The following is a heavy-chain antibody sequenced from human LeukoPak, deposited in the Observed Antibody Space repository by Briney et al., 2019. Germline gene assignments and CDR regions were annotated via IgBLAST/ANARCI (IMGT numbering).Heavy chain of an antibody. D-gene: IGHD3-10*01. J-gene: IGHJ4*02. V-gene: IGHV3-23*01. CDR1: GFTFSGYT. Sequence: GGSLRLSCAASGFTFSGYTMSWVRQAPGRGLEWVSAISGSGGSTYYADSVKGRFTISRDNFKHTLYLQMNSLRAEDTAVYYCARSGSGSYFLDYWGQGTLVTVSS. CDR2: ISGSGGST. CDR3: ARSGSGSYFLDY.